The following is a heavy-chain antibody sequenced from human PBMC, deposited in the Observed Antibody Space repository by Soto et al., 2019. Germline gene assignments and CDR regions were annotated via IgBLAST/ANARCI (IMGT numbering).Heavy chain of an antibody. CDR1: GYTLTELS. CDR3: VSTTVYSSSWYGYNWFDP. V-gene: IGHV1-24*01. Sequence: GASVKVSCKVSGYTLTELSMHWVRQAPGKGLEWMGGFDPEDGETIYAQKFQGRFTMTEDTSTDTAYMELSSLRSEDTAVYYFVSTTVYSSSWYGYNWFDPWGQGTLVTVSS. CDR2: FDPEDGET. J-gene: IGHJ5*02. D-gene: IGHD6-13*01.